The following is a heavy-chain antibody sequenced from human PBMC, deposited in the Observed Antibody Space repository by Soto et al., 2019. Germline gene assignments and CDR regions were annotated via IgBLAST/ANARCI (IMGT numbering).Heavy chain of an antibody. V-gene: IGHV6-1*01. CDR3: ARDREHIVVVPAAIGKEYNWFDP. D-gene: IGHD2-2*02. CDR2: TYYRSKWYN. Sequence: SQTLSLTCAISGDSVSSNSAAWNWIRQSPSRGLEWLGRTYYRSKWYNDYAVSVKSRITINPDTSKNQFSLQLNSVTPEDTAVYYCARDREHIVVVPAAIGKEYNWFDPWGQGTLVTVSS. CDR1: GDSVSSNSAA. J-gene: IGHJ5*02.